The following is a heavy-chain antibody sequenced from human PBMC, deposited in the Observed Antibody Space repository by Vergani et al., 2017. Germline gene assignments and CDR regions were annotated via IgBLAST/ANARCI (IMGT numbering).Heavy chain of an antibody. Sequence: EVPLVPSGAEVKKPGESLRISCKCSGYSFTSYWISWVRQMPGKGLEWMGRIDPSDSYTNYSPSFQGHVTISADKSISTAYLQWSSLKASDTAMYYCARVGWSYYDSSGYYYAPGGWFDPWGQGTLVTVSS. CDR3: ARVGWSYYDSSGYYYAPGGWFDP. CDR1: GYSFTSYW. V-gene: IGHV5-10-1*01. J-gene: IGHJ5*02. CDR2: IDPSDSYT. D-gene: IGHD3-22*01.